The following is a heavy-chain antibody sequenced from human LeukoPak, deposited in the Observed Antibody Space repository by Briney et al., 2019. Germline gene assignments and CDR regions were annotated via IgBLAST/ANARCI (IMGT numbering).Heavy chain of an antibody. V-gene: IGHV5-51*01. CDR2: IYPGDSDT. Sequence: GESLKISCKGSGYSFTSYWIGWVRQMPGKGLEWMGIIYPGDSDTGYSPSFQGQVTISADKSISTAYLQWSSLKASDTAMYYCARRGWGGYDTNWFDPWGQGTLVTVSS. J-gene: IGHJ5*02. D-gene: IGHD5-12*01. CDR1: GYSFTSYW. CDR3: ARRGWGGYDTNWFDP.